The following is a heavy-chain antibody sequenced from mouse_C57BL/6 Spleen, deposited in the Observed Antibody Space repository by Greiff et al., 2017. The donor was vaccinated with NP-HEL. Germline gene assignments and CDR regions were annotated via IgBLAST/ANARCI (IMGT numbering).Heavy chain of an antibody. CDR2: IYPRDGST. V-gene: IGHV1-78*01. J-gene: IGHJ2*01. CDR1: GYTFTDHT. CDR3: ARDLTYGSSFDY. D-gene: IGHD1-1*01. Sequence: VKLQESDAELVKPGASVKISCKVSGYTFTDHTIHWMKQRPEQGLEWIGYIYPRDGSTKYNEKFKGKATLTADKSSSTAYMQLNSLTSEDSAVYFCARDLTYGSSFDYWGQGTTLTVSS.